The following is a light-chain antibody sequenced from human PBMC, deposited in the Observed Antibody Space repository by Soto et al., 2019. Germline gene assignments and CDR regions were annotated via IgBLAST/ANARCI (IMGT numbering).Light chain of an antibody. J-gene: IGKJ5*01. CDR1: QGISSY. Sequence: DIQLTQSPSFLSASVGDRVTITCRASQGISSYLAWYQQTPGKAPKLLIYASSTLQSGVPSRFSGSGSGTEFTLTISNLQPKDFATYFCQQLNTFPITFGQGTRL. CDR3: QQLNTFPIT. V-gene: IGKV1-9*01. CDR2: ASS.